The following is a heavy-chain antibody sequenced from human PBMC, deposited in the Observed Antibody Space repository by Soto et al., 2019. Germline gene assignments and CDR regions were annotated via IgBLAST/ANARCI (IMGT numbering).Heavy chain of an antibody. CDR1: GFTFSSYG. CDR2: IWYDGSNK. Sequence: GGSLRLSCAASGFTFSSYGMHWVRQAPGKGLEWVAVIWYDGSNKYYADSVKGRFTISRDNSKNTLYLQMNSLRAEDTAVYYFARCVVVPAAYGMDVWGQGTTVTVS. D-gene: IGHD2-2*01. V-gene: IGHV3-33*01. J-gene: IGHJ6*02. CDR3: ARCVVVPAAYGMDV.